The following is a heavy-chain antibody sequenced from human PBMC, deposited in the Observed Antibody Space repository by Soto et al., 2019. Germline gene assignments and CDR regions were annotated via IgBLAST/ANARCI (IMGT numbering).Heavy chain of an antibody. CDR2: INPNSGGT. CDR1: GYTFTGYY. CDR3: AREESFEYSSSSSPYYYGMDV. J-gene: IGHJ6*02. V-gene: IGHV1-2*04. D-gene: IGHD6-6*01. Sequence: ASVKVSCKASGYTFTGYYMHCVRQAPGQGLEWMGWINPNSGGTNYAQKFQGWVTMTRDTSISTACMELSRLRSDDTAVYYCAREESFEYSSSSSPYYYGMDVWGQGTTVTVSS.